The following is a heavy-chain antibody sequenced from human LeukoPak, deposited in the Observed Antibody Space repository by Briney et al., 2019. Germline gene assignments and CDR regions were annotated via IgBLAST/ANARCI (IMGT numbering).Heavy chain of an antibody. Sequence: GGSLRLSCAASRFTFSSYEINWVRQAPGKGLEWVSYTSSSGSIIYYADSVKGRFTISRDNAKNSLYLQMNSLRAEDTAICYCATGDDFWSGYYQLDYWGQGTLVTVSS. CDR3: ATGDDFWSGYYQLDY. J-gene: IGHJ4*02. CDR1: RFTFSSYE. D-gene: IGHD3-3*01. V-gene: IGHV3-48*03. CDR2: TSSSGSII.